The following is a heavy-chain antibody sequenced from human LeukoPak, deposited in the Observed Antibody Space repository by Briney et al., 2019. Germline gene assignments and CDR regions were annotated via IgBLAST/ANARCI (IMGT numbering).Heavy chain of an antibody. D-gene: IGHD3-9*01. V-gene: IGHV1-2*02. Sequence: ASVKVSCKASGYTFSGYYMHWVRQAPGQGLEWMGWINPNSGGTNYAQKFQGRVTMTRDTSISTAYMELSRLRSDDTAVYYCARIGILTGYPFDYWGQGTLVTVSS. J-gene: IGHJ4*02. CDR3: ARIGILTGYPFDY. CDR2: INPNSGGT. CDR1: GYTFSGYY.